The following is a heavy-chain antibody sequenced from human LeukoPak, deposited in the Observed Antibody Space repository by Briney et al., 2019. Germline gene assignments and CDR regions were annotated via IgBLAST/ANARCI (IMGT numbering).Heavy chain of an antibody. CDR2: IYHSGST. Sequence: SETLSLTCAVSGASISGSGYYLGWIRQPPGKGLEWIGEIYHSGSTNYNPSPKSRVTISVDKSKDQFSLKLSSVTAADTAVYYCARGGYYDSSGYYDFDYWGQGTLVTVSS. J-gene: IGHJ4*02. V-gene: IGHV4-39*07. CDR1: GASISGSGYY. CDR3: ARGGYYDSSGYYDFDY. D-gene: IGHD3-22*01.